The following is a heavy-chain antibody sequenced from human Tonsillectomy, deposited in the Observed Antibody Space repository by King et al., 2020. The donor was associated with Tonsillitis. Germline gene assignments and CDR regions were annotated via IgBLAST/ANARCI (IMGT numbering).Heavy chain of an antibody. D-gene: IGHD5-18*01. Sequence: VQLVESGAEVKKPGSSVKVSCKASGGTFSSYAISWVRQAPGQGLEWMGGIIPIFGTTNYAQKFQGRVTITADESTSTAYMELSSLRSEDTAVYYCARGGYSYGTDFDYWGQATLVTVSS. J-gene: IGHJ4*02. CDR3: ARGGYSYGTDFDY. CDR1: GGTFSSYA. V-gene: IGHV1-69*01. CDR2: IIPIFGTT.